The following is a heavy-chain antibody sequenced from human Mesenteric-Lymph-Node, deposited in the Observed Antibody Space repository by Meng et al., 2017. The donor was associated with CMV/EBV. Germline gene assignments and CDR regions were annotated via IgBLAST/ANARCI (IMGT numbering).Heavy chain of an antibody. Sequence: SETLSLTCTVSGGSVNSGSYYWSWIRQPPGKRLEWIGYIYYSGSTHYNPSLKSRVTISVDTSKNQFSLNLNSVTTADTAMYYCARVPEYYDISSGYYKKGWFDPWGQGTLVTVSS. J-gene: IGHJ5*02. CDR3: ARVPEYYDISSGYYKKGWFDP. CDR2: IYYSGST. CDR1: GGSVNSGSYY. V-gene: IGHV4-61*01. D-gene: IGHD3-9*01.